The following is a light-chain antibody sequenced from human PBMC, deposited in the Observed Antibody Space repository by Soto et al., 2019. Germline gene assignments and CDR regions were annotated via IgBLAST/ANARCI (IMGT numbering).Light chain of an antibody. V-gene: IGKV3D-15*01. J-gene: IGKJ4*01. CDR1: QSVSSY. Sequence: EIVLTQFPATLSVSPGETVTLSCRASQSVSSYLALYQQKPGQAPRLLIYGASKKAGGVPDRFGGSGSGTEFTLTISSLQSEDSAVYYCQQYDNWPPRLTFGGGPKVEIK. CDR3: QQYDNWPPRLT. CDR2: GAS.